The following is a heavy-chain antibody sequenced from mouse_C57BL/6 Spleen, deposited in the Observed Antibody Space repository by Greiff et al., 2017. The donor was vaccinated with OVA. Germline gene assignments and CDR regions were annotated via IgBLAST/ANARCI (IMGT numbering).Heavy chain of an antibody. CDR3: ARHGATVVGAMDY. CDR1: GFTFSSYG. CDR2: ISSGGSYT. J-gene: IGHJ4*01. Sequence: EVQVVESGGDLVKPGGSLKLSCAASGFTFSSYGMSWVRQTPDKRLEWVATISSGGSYTYYPDSVKGRFTISRDNAKNTLYLQMSSLKSEDTAMYYCARHGATVVGAMDYWGQGTSVTVSS. V-gene: IGHV5-6*01. D-gene: IGHD1-1*01.